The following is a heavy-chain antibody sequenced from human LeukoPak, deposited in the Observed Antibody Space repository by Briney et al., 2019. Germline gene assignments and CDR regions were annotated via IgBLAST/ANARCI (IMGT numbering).Heavy chain of an antibody. V-gene: IGHV3-66*01. CDR3: ARDSSSYYFDY. Sequence: GGSLRLSCAASGFSVTSNHMNWVRQAPGKGLEWVSIIYTGGTTHYADSLNDRFTISRDDSVNTLYLQMNSLRAEDTAVYYCARDSSSYYFDYWGQGTLVTVSS. CDR1: GFSVTSNH. J-gene: IGHJ4*02. D-gene: IGHD6-6*01. CDR2: IYTGGTT.